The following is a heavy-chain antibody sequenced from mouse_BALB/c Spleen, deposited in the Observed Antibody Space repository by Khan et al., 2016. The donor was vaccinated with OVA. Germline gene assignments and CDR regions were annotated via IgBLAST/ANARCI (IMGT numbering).Heavy chain of an antibody. V-gene: IGHV1-20*02. CDR3: TRIYRSDFDY. Sequence: EVQLQQSGPELVRPGASVKISCKASGYSFTGYFMNWVMQSHGKSLEWIGRINPHIGETFYNQRFKDKATLTVDESSNTVLMELRSLASEDSAVYYCTRIYRSDFDYWGQGTTLTVSS. J-gene: IGHJ2*01. CDR2: INPHIGET. D-gene: IGHD1-1*01. CDR1: GYSFTGYF.